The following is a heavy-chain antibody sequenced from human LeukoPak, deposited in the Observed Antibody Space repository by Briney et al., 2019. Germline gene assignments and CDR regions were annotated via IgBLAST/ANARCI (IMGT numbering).Heavy chain of an antibody. CDR3: SSQPAVLDLDC. Sequence: GGSLRLSCAASGFAFRSYWMTWFRQAPGKGLEWVANIRPDGSGKNYVDSVKGRFTISRDNANNALFLQMKGLRVEDTAVYYCSSQPAVLDLDCWGQGALVTVSS. CDR2: IRPDGSGK. D-gene: IGHD2/OR15-2a*01. J-gene: IGHJ4*02. V-gene: IGHV3-7*01. CDR1: GFAFRSYW.